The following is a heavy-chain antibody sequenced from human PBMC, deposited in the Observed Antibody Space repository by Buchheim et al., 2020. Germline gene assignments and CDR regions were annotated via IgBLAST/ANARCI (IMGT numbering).Heavy chain of an antibody. CDR1: GYTFTGYY. CDR3: ARENSSGYFLYYGMDV. J-gene: IGHJ6*02. D-gene: IGHD3-22*01. V-gene: IGHV1-2*02. Sequence: QVQLVQSGAEVKKPGASVKVSCKASGYTFTGYYMHWVRQAPGQGLEWMGWINPNSGGKNYAQKFQGRVTMTRDTSISTAYMELSRLRSDDTAVYYCARENSSGYFLYYGMDVWGQGTT. CDR2: INPNSGGK.